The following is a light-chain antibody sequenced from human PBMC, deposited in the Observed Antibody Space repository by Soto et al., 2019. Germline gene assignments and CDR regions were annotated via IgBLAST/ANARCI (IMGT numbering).Light chain of an antibody. J-gene: IGKJ2*01. V-gene: IGKV1-5*03. CDR2: KAS. CDR3: QHYNGYSGT. CDR1: QTITNW. Sequence: DIQMTQSPSTLSASVGDRVTITCRASQTITNWLAWYQLKPGKAPKLLIYKASSLESGVPSRFSGSGSGTGFTLTISSLQPDDFATYYCQHYNGYSGTFGQGTKLEIK.